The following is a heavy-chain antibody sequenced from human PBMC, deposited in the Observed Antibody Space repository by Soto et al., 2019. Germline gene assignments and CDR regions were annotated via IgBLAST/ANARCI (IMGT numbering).Heavy chain of an antibody. CDR2: TYYRSKWYN. Sequence: PTLSLTCAISGDSVSSNSAAWNWIRQYPSRGLEWLGRTYYRSKWYNDDAVSVKSRITINPDTSKNQISLQLNSVIPEATSVYYCASRRDIYGAFCPHFDYWGLGILVTVSS. J-gene: IGHJ4*02. V-gene: IGHV6-1*01. D-gene: IGHD5-12*01. CDR1: GDSVSSNSAA. CDR3: ASRRDIYGAFCPHFDY.